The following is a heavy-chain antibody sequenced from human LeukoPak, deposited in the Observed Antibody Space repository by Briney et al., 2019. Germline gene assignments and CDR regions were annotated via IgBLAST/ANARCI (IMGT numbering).Heavy chain of an antibody. J-gene: IGHJ6*03. CDR2: INHSGST. D-gene: IGHD1-20*01. V-gene: IGHV4-34*01. CDR1: GGSFSGYY. CDR3: ARDVGRGNWNYDSYMDV. Sequence: SETLSLTCAVYGGSFSGYYWSWIRQPPGKGLEWIGEINHSGSTNYNPSLKSRVTISVDTSNNQFSLNLSSVTVADTAVYYCARDVGRGNWNYDSYMDVWGKGTTVTVSS.